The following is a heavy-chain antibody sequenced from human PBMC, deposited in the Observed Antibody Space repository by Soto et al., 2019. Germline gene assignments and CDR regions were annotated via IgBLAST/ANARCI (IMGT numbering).Heavy chain of an antibody. CDR2: MHTSGST. Sequence: SETLSLTCTVSGGSISSYYWSWIRQPARKGLEWIGRMHTSGSTNYNPSLKSRVTMSVDTSKSQFSLKLRSVTAADTAVYYCARECRVLDRGARCYYGMDVWGQGTTVTVSS. V-gene: IGHV4-4*07. CDR3: ARECRVLDRGARCYYGMDV. J-gene: IGHJ6*02. D-gene: IGHD3-10*01. CDR1: GGSISSYY.